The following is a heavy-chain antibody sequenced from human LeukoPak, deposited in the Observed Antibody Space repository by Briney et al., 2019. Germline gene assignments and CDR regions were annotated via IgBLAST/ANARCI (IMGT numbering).Heavy chain of an antibody. CDR1: GFTLSSNY. CDR3: ARGPVTRFEI. CDR2: IYSGGTT. D-gene: IGHD4-17*01. V-gene: IGHV3-53*01. Sequence: GGSLRLSCAVSGFTLSSNYMSWVRQAPGKGLEWVSVIYSGGTTYYADSVKGRFTISRDNSNNTLYLQMNSLRAEDTAVYYCARGPVTRFEIWGQGTMVTVSS. J-gene: IGHJ3*02.